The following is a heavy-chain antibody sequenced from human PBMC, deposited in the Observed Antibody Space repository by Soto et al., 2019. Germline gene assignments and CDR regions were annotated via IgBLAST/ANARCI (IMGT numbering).Heavy chain of an antibody. D-gene: IGHD3-9*01. Sequence: QVTLKESGPALVKPTETLTLTCTVSGFSLTNARMAVRWIRQPPGKALQWLAHIFSIEERSYSTSLKSTLTIPKDSSNSQLALTMTNMDPVDTGTYYCARITADHDAVTGYYKLPYVGDGGQETLVTVSA. CDR3: ARITADHDAVTGYYKLPYVGD. V-gene: IGHV2-26*01. CDR1: GFSLTNARMA. CDR2: IFSIEER. J-gene: IGHJ4*02.